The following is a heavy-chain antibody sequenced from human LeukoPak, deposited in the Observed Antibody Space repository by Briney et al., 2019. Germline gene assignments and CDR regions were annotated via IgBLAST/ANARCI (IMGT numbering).Heavy chain of an antibody. D-gene: IGHD1-26*01. CDR3: ARDRWELGAAFDI. CDR1: GGSISSGGYY. CDR2: IYHSGST. V-gene: IGHV4-30-2*01. Sequence: SETLSLTCTVSGGSISSGGYYWSWIRQPPGKGLEWIGYIYHSGSTYYNPSLKSRVTISVDRSKNQFSLKLSSVTAADTAVYYCARDRWELGAAFDIWGQGTMVTVSS. J-gene: IGHJ3*02.